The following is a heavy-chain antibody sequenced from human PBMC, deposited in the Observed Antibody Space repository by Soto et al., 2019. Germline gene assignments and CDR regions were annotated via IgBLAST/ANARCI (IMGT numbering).Heavy chain of an antibody. CDR1: GITFSSYA. CDR3: ARGLYYYDSSGYYGN. V-gene: IGHV1-3*01. D-gene: IGHD3-22*01. CDR2: INVGNGDT. J-gene: IGHJ1*01. Sequence: ASVKVSCKASGITFSSYAIHWVRQAPGQRLEWMGWINVGNGDTRYSQIFRGRVTLTRDTSASTAYLDLNSLRAEDTAVYYCARGLYYYDSSGYYGNWGQ.